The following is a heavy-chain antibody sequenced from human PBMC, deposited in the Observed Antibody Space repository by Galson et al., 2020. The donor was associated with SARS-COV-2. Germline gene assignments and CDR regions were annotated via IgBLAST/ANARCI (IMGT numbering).Heavy chain of an antibody. V-gene: IGHV4-31*03. CDR3: ARSTGGVVIAKYYFDY. CDR1: GGSISSGGYY. CDR2: IYYSGST. J-gene: IGHJ4*02. Sequence: SETLSLTCTVSGGSISSGGYYWSWIRQHPGKGLEWIGYIYYSGSTYYNPSLKSRVTISVDTSKNQFSLKLSSVTAADTAVYYCARSTGGVVIAKYYFDYWCQGTLVTVSS. D-gene: IGHD2-21*01.